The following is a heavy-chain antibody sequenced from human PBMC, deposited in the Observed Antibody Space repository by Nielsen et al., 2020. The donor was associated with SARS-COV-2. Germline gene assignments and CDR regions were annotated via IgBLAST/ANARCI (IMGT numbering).Heavy chain of an antibody. CDR1: GFIFSASW. Sequence: GESLKISCAASGFIFSASWMAWVRQAPGKGLEWLSNIRPDGTGANYVDSVKGRFTISRDNAKNLLYLQMGSLRADDTAVYFCKSEGNWGQGTLVTVSS. V-gene: IGHV3-7*03. J-gene: IGHJ4*02. CDR2: IRPDGTGA. CDR3: KSEGN.